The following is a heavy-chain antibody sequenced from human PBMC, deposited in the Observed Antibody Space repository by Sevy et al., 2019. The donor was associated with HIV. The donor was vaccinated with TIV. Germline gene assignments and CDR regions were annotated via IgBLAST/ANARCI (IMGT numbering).Heavy chain of an antibody. D-gene: IGHD6-13*01. V-gene: IGHV3-21*01. CDR1: GFTFSSYS. CDR3: ARDRQQLVQGIFDY. CDR2: ISSSSSYI. Sequence: GGSLRLSCAASGFTFSSYSMNWVRQAPGKGLEWVSSISSSSSYIYYADSVKGRFTISRDNAKNSLYLQMNSPRAEDTAVYYCARDRQQLVQGIFDYWGQGTLVTVSS. J-gene: IGHJ4*02.